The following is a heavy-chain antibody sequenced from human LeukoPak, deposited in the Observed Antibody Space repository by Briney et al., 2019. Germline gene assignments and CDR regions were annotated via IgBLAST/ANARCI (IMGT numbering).Heavy chain of an antibody. D-gene: IGHD3-22*01. CDR3: ARGVVEKSLDY. J-gene: IGHJ4*02. CDR1: GYSFTGYS. CDR2: INPTSGAT. V-gene: IGHV1-2*02. Sequence: ASVKVSCKASGYSFTGYSIHWWRQAPGQGLEWMGWINPTSGATHYAQNFQGRVTMTRDTSISTAYMEVSRLRSDDTAVYYCARGVVEKSLDYWGQGTLVTVSS.